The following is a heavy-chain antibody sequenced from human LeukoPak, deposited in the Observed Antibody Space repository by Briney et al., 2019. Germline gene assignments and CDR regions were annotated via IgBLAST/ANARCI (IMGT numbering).Heavy chain of an antibody. V-gene: IGHV3-20*04. D-gene: IGHD3-22*01. Sequence: GGSLRLSCAASGFTFDDYGMSWVRQAPGKGLEWDSGINWNGGSTGYADSVKGRFTISRDNAKNSLYLQMNSLRAEDTALYYCARTPLLTYYYVSSGYYSFDYWGQGTLVTVSS. CDR2: INWNGGST. CDR3: ARTPLLTYYYVSSGYYSFDY. J-gene: IGHJ4*02. CDR1: GFTFDDYG.